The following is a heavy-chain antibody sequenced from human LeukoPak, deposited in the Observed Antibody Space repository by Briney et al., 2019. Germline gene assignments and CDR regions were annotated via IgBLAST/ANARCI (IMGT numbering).Heavy chain of an antibody. V-gene: IGHV3-23*01. CDR1: GFTFSSYA. CDR2: ISGSGGST. D-gene: IGHD3-10*01. CDR3: AKDPSLLGRGNDAFDI. Sequence: PGGSLRLSCAASGFTFSSYAMSWVRQAPGKGLEWVSAISGSGGSTYYADPVKGRFTISRDNSKNTLYLQMNSLRAEDTAVYYCAKDPSLLGRGNDAFDIWGQGTMVTVSS. J-gene: IGHJ3*02.